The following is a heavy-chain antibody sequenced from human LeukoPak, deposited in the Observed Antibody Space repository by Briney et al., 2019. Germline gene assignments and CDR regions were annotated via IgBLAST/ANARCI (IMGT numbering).Heavy chain of an antibody. D-gene: IGHD3-10*01. CDR2: IVVGSGNT. CDR1: GFTFTSSA. J-gene: IGHJ4*02. V-gene: IGHV1-58*02. Sequence: ASVKVSCKASGFTFTSSAMQWVRQAPGQRLEWIGWIVVGSGNTNYAQKFQERVTITRDMSTSTAYMELSSLRSEDTAVYYCAAVMIYGRGLDYWGQGTLVTVSS. CDR3: AAVMIYGRGLDY.